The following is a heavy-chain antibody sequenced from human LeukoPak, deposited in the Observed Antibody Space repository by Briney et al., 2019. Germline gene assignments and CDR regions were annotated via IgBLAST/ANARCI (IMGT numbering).Heavy chain of an antibody. CDR1: GFTFSSYS. J-gene: IGHJ4*02. CDR2: I. CDR3: ARGYIDNLGYSPRSSFDN. D-gene: IGHD3-22*01. Sequence: PGGSLRLSCAASGFTFSSYSMNWVRQAPGKGLEWVSSIKGRFTISRDNTNNSLFLQMDSLIAEDTAVYYCARGYIDNLGYSPRSSFDNWGQGTLVTVSS. V-gene: IGHV3-21*01.